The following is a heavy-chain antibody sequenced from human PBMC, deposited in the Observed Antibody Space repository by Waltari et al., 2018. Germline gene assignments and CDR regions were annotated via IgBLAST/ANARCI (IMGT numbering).Heavy chain of an antibody. CDR2: FDPEDGET. J-gene: IGHJ4*02. D-gene: IGHD1-26*01. Sequence: QVQLVQSGAEVKKPGASVKVSCKVSGYTLTELSMHWVRQAPGKGLEWMGGFDPEDGETIYAQKFQGRVTMTRDTSISTAYMELSRLRSDDTAVYYCARVLSTGSYAEDYWGQGTLVTVSS. V-gene: IGHV1-24*01. CDR3: ARVLSTGSYAEDY. CDR1: GYTLTELS.